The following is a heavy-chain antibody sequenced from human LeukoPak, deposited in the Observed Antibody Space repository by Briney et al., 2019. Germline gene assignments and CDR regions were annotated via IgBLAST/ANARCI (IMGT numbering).Heavy chain of an antibody. Sequence: ASVKVSCKASGYTFTGYYVHWVRQAPGQGLEWMGWINPNSGGTNYAQKFQGRVTMTRDTSISTAYMELSRLRSDDTAVYYCARGPGGYYDSSGYYYWGQGTLVTVSS. CDR3: ARGPGGYYDSSGYYY. V-gene: IGHV1-2*02. J-gene: IGHJ4*02. CDR1: GYTFTGYY. CDR2: INPNSGGT. D-gene: IGHD3-22*01.